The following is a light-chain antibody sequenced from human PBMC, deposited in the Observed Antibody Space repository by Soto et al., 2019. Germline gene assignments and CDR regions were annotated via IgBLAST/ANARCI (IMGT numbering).Light chain of an antibody. CDR1: QSLLHSDGNTY. Sequence: IVMTQTPLSAPVTVGQPASISCSSSQSLLHSDGNTYLSCLQQRPGQPPRLLIYKVSNRFSGVPVRFSGSGAGTDFAMKISRVEAEDVGFYYCMQGTHFPFTFGGGTKVEIK. J-gene: IGKJ4*01. V-gene: IGKV2-24*01. CDR2: KVS. CDR3: MQGTHFPFT.